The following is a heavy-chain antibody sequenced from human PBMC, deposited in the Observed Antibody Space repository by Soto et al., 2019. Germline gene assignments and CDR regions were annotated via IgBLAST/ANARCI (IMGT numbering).Heavy chain of an antibody. D-gene: IGHD1-26*01. CDR1: GGSISSYY. CDR2: IYYSGST. CDR3: AISSGSYYGGSFDY. V-gene: IGHV4-59*01. J-gene: IGHJ4*02. Sequence: PSETLSLTCTVSGGSISSYYWSWIRQPPGKGLEWIGYIYYSGSTNYNPSLKSRVTISADTSKNQFSLKLSSVTAADTAVYYCAISSGSYYGGSFDYWGQGTLVTVSS.